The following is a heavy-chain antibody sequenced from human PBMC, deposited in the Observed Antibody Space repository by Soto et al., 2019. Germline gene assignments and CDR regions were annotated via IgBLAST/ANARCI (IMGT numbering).Heavy chain of an antibody. CDR1: GFTFSNYA. Sequence: EVQLLESGGGSVQPGGSLRLSCAASGFTFSNYAMTWVRQAPGKGLEWDSTMSGTAGNTYYADYVKGRFTISRAKSKNTLYLQMNSLRAEDTDLYYCAKKYYCGSGSYVFYFDYWGQGTMVTVSS. D-gene: IGHD3-10*01. V-gene: IGHV3-23*01. CDR2: MSGTAGNT. J-gene: IGHJ4*02. CDR3: AKKYYCGSGSYVFYFDY.